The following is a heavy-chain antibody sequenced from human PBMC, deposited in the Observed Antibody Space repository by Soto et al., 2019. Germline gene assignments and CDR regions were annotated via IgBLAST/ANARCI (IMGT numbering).Heavy chain of an antibody. CDR1: GFTFSNAW. CDR3: TTAATTVTTIDY. Sequence: EVQLVESGGGLVKPGGSLRLYCAASGFTFSNAWMSWVRQAPGKGLEWVGRIKRNADGGTADYAAPVKGRFTISRDDSKNTLYLQMNSLKTEDTSVYYCTTAATTVTTIDYWGQGTLVTVSS. CDR2: IKRNADGGTA. D-gene: IGHD4-17*01. J-gene: IGHJ4*02. V-gene: IGHV3-15*01.